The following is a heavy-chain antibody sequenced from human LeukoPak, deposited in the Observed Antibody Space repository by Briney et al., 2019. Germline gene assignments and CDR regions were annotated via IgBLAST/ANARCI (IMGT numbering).Heavy chain of an antibody. CDR1: GYSFTSYW. CDR3: ARVVPAAIPRPWFDP. Sequence: GESLKIFCKGSGYSFTSYWIGWVRQMPGKGLGWMGIIYPGDSDTRYSPSFQGQVTISADKSISTAYLQWSSLKASDTAMYYCARVVPAAIPRPWFDPWGQGTLVTVSS. CDR2: IYPGDSDT. V-gene: IGHV5-51*01. J-gene: IGHJ5*02. D-gene: IGHD2-2*02.